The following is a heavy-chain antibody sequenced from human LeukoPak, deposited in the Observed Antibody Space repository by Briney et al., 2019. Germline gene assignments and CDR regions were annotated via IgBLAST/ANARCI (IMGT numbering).Heavy chain of an antibody. CDR3: VGHCTNTSCTWDY. CDR2: ISGSGGNT. CDR1: GFTFSSYA. D-gene: IGHD2-2*01. Sequence: PGGSLRLSCAASGFTFSSYAMTWVRQAPGKGLEWVSAISGSGGNTYYADSVKGRFTISRDSSKNTLFLQMNSLRAEDTAVYYCVGHCTNTSCTWDYWGQGTLLTVSS. J-gene: IGHJ4*02. V-gene: IGHV3-23*01.